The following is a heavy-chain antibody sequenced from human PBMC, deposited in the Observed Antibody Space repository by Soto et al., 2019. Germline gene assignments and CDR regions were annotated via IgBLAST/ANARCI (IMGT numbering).Heavy chain of an antibody. CDR2: ISAYNGNT. CDR3: ARDRTDIVVVVAATYLGY. Sequence: GASVKVSCKASGYTFTSYGISWVRQAPGQGLERMGWISAYNGNTNYAQKLQGRVTMTTDTSTSTAYMELRSLRSDDTAVYYCARDRTDIVVVVAATYLGYWGQGTLVTVSS. D-gene: IGHD2-15*01. V-gene: IGHV1-18*01. CDR1: GYTFTSYG. J-gene: IGHJ4*02.